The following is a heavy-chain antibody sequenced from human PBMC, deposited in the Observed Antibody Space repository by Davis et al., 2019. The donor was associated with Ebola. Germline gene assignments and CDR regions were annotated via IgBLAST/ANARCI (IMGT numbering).Heavy chain of an antibody. D-gene: IGHD2-2*01. J-gene: IGHJ5*01. CDR2: LWYEGTDG. V-gene: IGHV3-33*01. CDR3: AREEGSSRWQNNWFDY. CDR1: GFSFDAYA. Sequence: PGGSLRLSCEVSGFSFDAYAMHWVRQAPGKGLEWVSSLWYEGTDGYYADSVRGRFIISRDDSKNTLYLQMNSLRVEDTAIYYCAREEGSSRWQNNWFDYWGQGTLVTVSS.